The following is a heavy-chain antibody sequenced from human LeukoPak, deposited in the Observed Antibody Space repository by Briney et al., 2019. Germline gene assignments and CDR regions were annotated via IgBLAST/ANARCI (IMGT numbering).Heavy chain of an antibody. CDR1: GYTFTSYY. V-gene: IGHV1-46*01. J-gene: IGHJ6*03. CDR2: INPSGGST. D-gene: IGHD3-16*02. Sequence: ASVKVSCKASGYTFTSYYMHWVRQAPGQGLEWMGIINPSGGSTSYAQKFQGRVTMTRDMSTSTVYMELSSLRSEDTAVYYCARDRARYDYVWGSYRYYYYMDVWGKGTMVTVSS. CDR3: ARDRARYDYVWGSYRYYYYMDV.